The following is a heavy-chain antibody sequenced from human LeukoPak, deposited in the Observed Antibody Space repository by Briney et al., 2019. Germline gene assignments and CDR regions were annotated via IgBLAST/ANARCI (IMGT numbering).Heavy chain of an antibody. CDR2: IYYSGST. CDR3: ARGDCSGGSCYLFDY. J-gene: IGHJ4*02. V-gene: IGHV4-39*01. Sequence: PSETLSLTCTVSGGSISSSSYYWGWIRQPPGKGLEWTGSIYYSGSTYYNPSLKSRVTISVDTSKNQFSLKLSSVTAADTAVYYCARGDCSGGSCYLFDYWGQGALVTVSS. D-gene: IGHD2-15*01. CDR1: GGSISSSSYY.